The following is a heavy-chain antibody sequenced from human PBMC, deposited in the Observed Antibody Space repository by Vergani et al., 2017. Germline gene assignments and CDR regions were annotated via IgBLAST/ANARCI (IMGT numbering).Heavy chain of an antibody. CDR2: ISWDGGSI. D-gene: IGHD4-23*01. J-gene: IGHJ6*02. CDR1: GFTFDVYT. Sequence: EVQLVESGGVVVQPGGSLRLSCAASGFTFDVYTMHWVRQAPGKGLEWVSLISWDGGSIYYADSVKGRFTISRDNSKNSLYLQMNSLRTEDTALYYCAKDNGGGPEYYYYYCGMDVWGQATTVTVSS. V-gene: IGHV3-43*01. CDR3: AKDNGGGPEYYYYYCGMDV.